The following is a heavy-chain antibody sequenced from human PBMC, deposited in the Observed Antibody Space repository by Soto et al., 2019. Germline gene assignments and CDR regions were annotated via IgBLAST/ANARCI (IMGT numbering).Heavy chain of an antibody. CDR3: AKEAGITMIVVVEYYYYGMDV. CDR2: ISYDGSNK. D-gene: IGHD3-22*01. V-gene: IGHV3-30*18. J-gene: IGHJ6*02. CDR1: GFTFSSYG. Sequence: QVQLVESGGGVVQPGRSLRLSCAASGFTFSSYGMHWVRRAPGKGLEWVAVISYDGSNKYYADSVKGRFTISRDNSKNTLYLQMNSLRAEDTAVYYCAKEAGITMIVVVEYYYYGMDVWGQGTTVTVSS.